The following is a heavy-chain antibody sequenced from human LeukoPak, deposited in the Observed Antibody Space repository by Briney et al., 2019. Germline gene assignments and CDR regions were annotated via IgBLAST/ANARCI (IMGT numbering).Heavy chain of an antibody. CDR1: GFTVSSNY. D-gene: IGHD3-10*01. J-gene: IGHJ4*02. CDR2: IKQDGSEK. V-gene: IGHV3-7*01. CDR3: ARGTFITMVRGVTLFDY. Sequence: PGGSLRLSCAASGFTVSSNYMSWVRQAPGKGLEWVANIKQDGSEKYYVDSVKGRFTISRDNAKNSLYLQMNSLRAEDTAVYYCARGTFITMVRGVTLFDYWGQGTLVTVSS.